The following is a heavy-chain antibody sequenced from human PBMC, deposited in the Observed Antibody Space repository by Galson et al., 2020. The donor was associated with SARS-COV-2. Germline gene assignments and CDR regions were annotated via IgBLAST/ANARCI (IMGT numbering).Heavy chain of an antibody. CDR2: ISHDGKIQ. Sequence: GGSLRLSCAASGFTFTNSAMHWVRQAPGKGLEWLTVISHDGKIQVYADSVKGRFTISRDNSGNLVFLQIVSLRPDDTALYYCTRDVSGGASDIWGQGTMVTVSS. CDR3: TRDVSGGASDI. J-gene: IGHJ3*02. D-gene: IGHD1-26*01. CDR1: GFTFTNSA. V-gene: IGHV3-30*04.